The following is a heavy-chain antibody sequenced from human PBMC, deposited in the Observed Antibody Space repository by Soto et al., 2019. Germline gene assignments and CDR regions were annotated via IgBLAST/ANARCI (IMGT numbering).Heavy chain of an antibody. CDR1: GGTFSNYA. J-gene: IGHJ6*02. D-gene: IGHD2-8*01. CDR2: VVPIFGTS. V-gene: IGHV1-69*13. Sequence: ASVKVSCKASGGTFSNYAMTWVRQAPGQGLEWLGGVVPIFGTSNHAQKFQGRVTITADESTSTAYMELSSLRSEDTAVYYCARDPHHLYCSNGVCQGAHFYDGLDVWGQGTTVTVSS. CDR3: ARDPHHLYCSNGVCQGAHFYDGLDV.